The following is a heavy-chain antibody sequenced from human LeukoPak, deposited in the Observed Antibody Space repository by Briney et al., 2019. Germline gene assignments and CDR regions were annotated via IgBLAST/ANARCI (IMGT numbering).Heavy chain of an antibody. V-gene: IGHV3-66*01. CDR2: IYSGGST. CDR3: ARGNSFDY. Sequence: GGSLRLSCAASGFTVSSNYMSWVRQAPGKGLDWVSGIYSGGSTYYANSVKGRFTISRDNAKNTLYLQMNSLRVEDTAVYYCARGNSFDYWGQGTLVTASS. J-gene: IGHJ4*02. CDR1: GFTVSSNY.